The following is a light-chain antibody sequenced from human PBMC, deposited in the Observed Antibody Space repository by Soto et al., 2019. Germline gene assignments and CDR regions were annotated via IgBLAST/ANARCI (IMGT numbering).Light chain of an antibody. J-gene: IGLJ2*01. V-gene: IGLV2-23*02. CDR2: EAT. Sequence: QSALTQPASVSGSPGQSITISCTGTSSDVGGFNLVSWYQQHPGKDPKLIIYEATKRPSGVSNRFSGSKSGNTASMTIYGLQAEDEADYFCCSYARSSTVVFGGVTKVTVL. CDR1: SSDVGGFNL. CDR3: CSYARSSTVV.